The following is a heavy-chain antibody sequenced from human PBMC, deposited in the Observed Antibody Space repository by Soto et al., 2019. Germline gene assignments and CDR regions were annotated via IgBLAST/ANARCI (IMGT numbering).Heavy chain of an antibody. V-gene: IGHV3-23*01. D-gene: IGHD3-9*01. J-gene: IGHJ4*02. CDR2: ISGSGGST. CDR3: AKDGLGVLRYFDWLLSPIDY. CDR1: GFTFSSYA. Sequence: GGSLRLSCAASGFTFSSYAMSWVRQAPGKGLEWVSAISGSGGSTYYADSVKGRFTISRDNSKNTLYLQMNSLRAEDMAVYYCAKDGLGVLRYFDWLLSPIDYWGQGTLVTVSS.